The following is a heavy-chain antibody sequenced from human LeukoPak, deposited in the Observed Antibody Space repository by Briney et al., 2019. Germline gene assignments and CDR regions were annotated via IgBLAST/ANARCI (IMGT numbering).Heavy chain of an antibody. D-gene: IGHD3-10*01. CDR1: GFTFTPFW. CDR2: INEVEIRL. Sequence: PGGSWESSGEPSGFTFTPFWLSWFRQPPGKGWKWLAHINEVEIRLYYVDPVKGRFTISRDDAKNSLYLQMNSLRAEDTAVYYCARVTYCYRSGTCFNPGALADYWGQGTLVTVSS. V-gene: IGHV3-7*01. CDR3: ARVTYCYRSGTCFNPGALADY. J-gene: IGHJ4*02.